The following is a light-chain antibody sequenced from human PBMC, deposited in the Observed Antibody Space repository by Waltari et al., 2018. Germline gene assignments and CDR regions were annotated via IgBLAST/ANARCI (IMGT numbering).Light chain of an antibody. CDR3: QQSYSKPWT. J-gene: IGKJ1*01. V-gene: IGKV1-39*01. CDR2: GAS. Sequence: DIQMTPSPSSLSASVGDRVTITCRASQSITNYLNWYQQKPGKAPNLLIYGASSLHTEVPSRFSGSGSGTDFALTISSLQPEDFATYYCQQSYSKPWTFGQGTKVDIK. CDR1: QSITNY.